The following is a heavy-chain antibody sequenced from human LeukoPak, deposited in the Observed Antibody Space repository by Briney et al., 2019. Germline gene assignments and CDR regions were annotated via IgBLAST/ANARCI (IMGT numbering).Heavy chain of an antibody. Sequence: SETLSLTCTVSGGSISSSSYYWAWIRQPPGKGLEWIGSIHYSGSTYYNPSLKSRVTTSVDTSKNQFSLKLSSVTAADTAVYYCARAEAYYDFWSGNLFDNWGQGTLVNVSS. CDR1: GGSISSSSYY. CDR3: ARAEAYYDFWSGNLFDN. V-gene: IGHV4-39*07. J-gene: IGHJ4*02. CDR2: IHYSGST. D-gene: IGHD3-3*01.